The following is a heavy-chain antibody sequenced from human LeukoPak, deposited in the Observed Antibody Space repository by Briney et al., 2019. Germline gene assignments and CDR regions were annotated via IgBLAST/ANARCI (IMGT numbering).Heavy chain of an antibody. V-gene: IGHV3-21*04. J-gene: IGHJ4*02. D-gene: IGHD2-2*02. Sequence: GGSLRLSCAASGFTFSSSSMNWVRQGPGKGLEWVSSISTDSIYIYYADSVKGRFTISRDNAKNSLYLQMNSLRAEDTAVYYCARDKYPGGFDYWGQGTLVTVSS. CDR2: ISTDSIYI. CDR3: ARDKYPGGFDY. CDR1: GFTFSSSS.